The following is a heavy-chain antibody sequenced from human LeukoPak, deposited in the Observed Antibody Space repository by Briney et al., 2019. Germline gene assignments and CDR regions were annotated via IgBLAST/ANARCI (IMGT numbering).Heavy chain of an antibody. CDR2: IYYSGST. CDR3: ARILGGNHGPSFDY. Sequence: SETLSLTCTVSGGSISSSSYYWGWIRQPPGKGLEWIGSIYYSGSTNYNPSLKSRVTISGDTSKNQLSLKLTSVTAADTAVYFCARILGGNHGPSFDYWGQGTLVIVSS. V-gene: IGHV4-39*07. J-gene: IGHJ4*02. CDR1: GGSISSSSYY. D-gene: IGHD3-10*01.